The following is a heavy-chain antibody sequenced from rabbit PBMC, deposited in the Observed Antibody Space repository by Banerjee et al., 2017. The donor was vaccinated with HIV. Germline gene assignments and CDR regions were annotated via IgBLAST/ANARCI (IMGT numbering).Heavy chain of an antibody. CDR2: INTGSGGA. V-gene: IGHV1S40*01. J-gene: IGHJ4*01. D-gene: IGHD1-1*01. CDR3: ARGAGYGGYWFYFNL. CDR1: GFSFSSGYD. Sequence: QSLEESGGDLVKPGASLTLTCTASGFSFSSGYDMCWVRQAPGKGLEWIACINTGSGGAYYASWAKGRFTISRTSSTTVTLQMTSLTAADTATYFCARGAGYGGYWFYFNLWGPGTLVTVS.